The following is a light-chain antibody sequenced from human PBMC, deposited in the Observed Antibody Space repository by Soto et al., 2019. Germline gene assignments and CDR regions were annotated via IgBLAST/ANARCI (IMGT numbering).Light chain of an antibody. J-gene: IGKJ1*01. Sequence: EIVMTQSPAMLSVSPRERATLSCRASQNVNNRLAWYQQKAGQPPRLLIYGASTRATGIPARFSGSGSGTEFTLTISSLQSEDFAVYYCQHFNSWPLLFGQGTKVXIK. CDR3: QHFNSWPLL. V-gene: IGKV3-15*01. CDR1: QNVNNR. CDR2: GAS.